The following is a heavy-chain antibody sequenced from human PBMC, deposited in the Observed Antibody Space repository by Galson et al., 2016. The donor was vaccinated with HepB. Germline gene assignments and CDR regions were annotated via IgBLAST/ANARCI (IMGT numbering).Heavy chain of an antibody. J-gene: IGHJ4*02. CDR1: GFTLRSYA. D-gene: IGHD2-8*02. CDR2: TSYDGNYK. Sequence: SLRLSCAASGFTLRSYAMHWVRQAPGKGLEWVAITSYDGNYKYYADSVKGRFTISRDNSKNILYLQLNSLRTGDTAVYYCARARIPGYCAAAVCHSFDYWGQGTLVTVSS. V-gene: IGHV3-30*03. CDR3: ARARIPGYCAAAVCHSFDY.